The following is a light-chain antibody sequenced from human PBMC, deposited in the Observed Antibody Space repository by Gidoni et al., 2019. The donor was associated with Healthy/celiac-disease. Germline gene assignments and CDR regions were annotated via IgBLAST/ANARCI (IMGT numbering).Light chain of an antibody. Sequence: DIQMTQSTSSLSASVGDRVTITCRASQSISSYLNWYQQKPGKAPKLLIYAASSLQSGVPSRFSGSGSGTDFTLTISRLQPEDFATYYCQQSYSTPTFXGXTKVEIK. CDR3: QQSYSTPT. V-gene: IGKV1-39*01. CDR2: AAS. J-gene: IGKJ4*01. CDR1: QSISSY.